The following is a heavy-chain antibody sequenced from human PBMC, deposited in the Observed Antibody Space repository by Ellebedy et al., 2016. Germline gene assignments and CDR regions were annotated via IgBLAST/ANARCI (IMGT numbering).Heavy chain of an antibody. J-gene: IGHJ5*02. V-gene: IGHV3-21*01. Sequence: GESLKISXAASGFTFSSYSMNWVRQAPGKGLEWVSSISSSSSYIYYADSVKGRFTISRDNAKNSLYLQMNSLRAEDTAVYYCAREVLRDWFDPWGQGTLVTVSS. CDR3: AREVLRDWFDP. CDR2: ISSSSSYI. CDR1: GFTFSSYS.